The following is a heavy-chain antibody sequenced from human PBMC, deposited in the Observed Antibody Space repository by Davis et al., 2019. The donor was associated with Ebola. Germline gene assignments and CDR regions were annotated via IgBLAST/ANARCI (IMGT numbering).Heavy chain of an antibody. Sequence: PGGSLRLSCAASGFNFDDFAMHWVRQRPGRGLEWVSLINGVASTTYYADSVKGRFTISRDNSRNVLHLQMDGLRTEDSGLYFCAKAQWAVELAAIGGNWGQGTLVTVSS. CDR2: INGVASTT. CDR3: AKAQWAVELAAIGGN. V-gene: IGHV3-43*02. CDR1: GFNFDDFA. D-gene: IGHD5-24*01. J-gene: IGHJ4*02.